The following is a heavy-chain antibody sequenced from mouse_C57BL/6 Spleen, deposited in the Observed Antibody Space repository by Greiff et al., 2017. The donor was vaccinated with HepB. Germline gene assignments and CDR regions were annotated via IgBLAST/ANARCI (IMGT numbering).Heavy chain of an antibody. V-gene: IGHV5-4*01. CDR1: GFTFSSYA. J-gene: IGHJ4*01. CDR2: ISDGGSYT. CDR3: ARDYHYYAMDY. Sequence: DVKLVESGGGLVKPGGSLKLSCAASGFTFSSYAMSWVRQTPEKRLEWVATISDGGSYTYYPDNVKGRFTISRDNAKNNLYLQMSHLKSEDTAMYYFARDYHYYAMDYWGQRTSVNVSS.